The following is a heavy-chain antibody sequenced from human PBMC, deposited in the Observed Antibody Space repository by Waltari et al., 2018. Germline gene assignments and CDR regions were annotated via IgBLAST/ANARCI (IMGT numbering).Heavy chain of an antibody. J-gene: IGHJ1*01. Sequence: EVQLVESGGGLVQPGRSLRLSCAASGFTFDAYAMHWVRQAPGKGLGWVSGISWNSGSIGYADSVKGRFTISRDNAKNSLYLQMNSLRAEDTALYYCAKGGYDSSGYFYFQHWGQGTLVTVSS. CDR3: AKGGYDSSGYFYFQH. CDR1: GFTFDAYA. CDR2: ISWNSGSI. D-gene: IGHD3-22*01. V-gene: IGHV3-9*01.